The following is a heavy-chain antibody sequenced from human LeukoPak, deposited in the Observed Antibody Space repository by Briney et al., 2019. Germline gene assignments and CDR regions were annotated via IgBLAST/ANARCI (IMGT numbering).Heavy chain of an antibody. CDR2: IYYSGST. D-gene: IGHD1-26*01. J-gene: IGHJ4*02. Sequence: PSETLSLTCTVSGGSISSSSYYWGWIRQPPGKGLEWIGSIYYSGSTYYNPSLKSRVTISVDTSKNQFSLKLSSVTAADTAVYYCARSPNWWEPTPTNYFDYWGQGTLVTVSS. CDR3: ARSPNWWEPTPTNYFDY. V-gene: IGHV4-39*07. CDR1: GGSISSSSYY.